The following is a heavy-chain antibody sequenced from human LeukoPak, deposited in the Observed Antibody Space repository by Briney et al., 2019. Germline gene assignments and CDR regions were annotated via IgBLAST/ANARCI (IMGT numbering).Heavy chain of an antibody. J-gene: IGHJ3*02. V-gene: IGHV3-30*18. D-gene: IGHD1-14*01. Sequence: QPGGSLRLCCAASGFTFSSYGMHWVRQAPGKGLEWVAVISYDGGNKYYADSVKGRFTISRDNSKNTLYPQMNSLRAEDTAVYYCAKLYRGRSNDAFDIWGQGTMVTVSS. CDR3: AKLYRGRSNDAFDI. CDR2: ISYDGGNK. CDR1: GFTFSSYG.